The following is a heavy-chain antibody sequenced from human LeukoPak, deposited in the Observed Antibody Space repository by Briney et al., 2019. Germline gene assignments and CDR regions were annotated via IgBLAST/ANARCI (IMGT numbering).Heavy chain of an antibody. CDR3: AKVEATAGPFDY. Sequence: GGSLRLSCAASGFTFSSYAMSWVRQAPGKGLEWVSGISGSSGSTYYADSVKGQFTISRDNSKNTLYLQMNSLRAEDTALYYCAKVEATAGPFDYWGQGTLVTVSS. D-gene: IGHD6-13*01. J-gene: IGHJ4*02. CDR1: GFTFSSYA. CDR2: ISGSSGST. V-gene: IGHV3-23*01.